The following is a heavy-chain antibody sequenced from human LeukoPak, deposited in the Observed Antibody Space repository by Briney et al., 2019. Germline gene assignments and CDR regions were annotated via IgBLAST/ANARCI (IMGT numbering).Heavy chain of an antibody. J-gene: IGHJ5*02. CDR3: AGGKGQQTPDWFDP. Sequence: SETLSLTCTVAGVSINSDNYYWTWLRQHPGTGLEWIGFIFYTGSTFYNRSLKSRVAISTDTSTNQFSLRLTSVTAADTAVYYCAGGKGQQTPDWFDPWGQGTQVTVSS. V-gene: IGHV4-31*03. CDR2: IFYTGST. D-gene: IGHD3-16*01. CDR1: GVSINSDNYY.